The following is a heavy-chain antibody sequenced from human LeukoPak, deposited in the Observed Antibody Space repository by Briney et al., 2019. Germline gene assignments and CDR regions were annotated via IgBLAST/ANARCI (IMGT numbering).Heavy chain of an antibody. CDR2: INSDGSST. Sequence: GGSLRLSCAASGFTFSSYWMHWVRQAPGKGLVWVSRINSDGSSTSYADSVKGRFTISRDNAKNTLYLQMNSLRAEDTAVYYCAREPYIVVVTAPDAFDIWGQGTMVTVSS. D-gene: IGHD2-21*02. CDR3: AREPYIVVVTAPDAFDI. J-gene: IGHJ3*02. V-gene: IGHV3-74*01. CDR1: GFTFSSYW.